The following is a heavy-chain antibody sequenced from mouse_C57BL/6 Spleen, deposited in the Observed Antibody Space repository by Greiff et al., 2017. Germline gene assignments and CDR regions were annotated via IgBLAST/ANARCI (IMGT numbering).Heavy chain of an antibody. Sequence: QVQLQQSGAELMKPGASVKLSCKATGYTFTGYWIEWVKQRPGHGLEWIGEILPGSGSTNYNEKFKGKATFTADTSANTADMQRSSLTTEDSAIYDCAFMTTVVGYYVDYWGQGTTLTVSS. J-gene: IGHJ2*01. D-gene: IGHD1-1*01. V-gene: IGHV1-9*01. CDR3: AFMTTVVGYYVDY. CDR1: GYTFTGYW. CDR2: ILPGSGST.